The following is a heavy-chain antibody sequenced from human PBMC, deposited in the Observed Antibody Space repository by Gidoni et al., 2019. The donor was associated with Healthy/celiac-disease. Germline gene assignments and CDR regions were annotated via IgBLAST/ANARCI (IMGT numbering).Heavy chain of an antibody. Sequence: QVQLVESGGGGVQPGRSLRLSCAASGFTFSSYAMHWVRQAPGKGLEWVAVISYDGSNKYYADSVKGRFTISRDNSKNTLYLQMNSLRAEDTAVYYCARDLSSGWYVDYWGQGTLVTVSS. CDR1: GFTFSSYA. CDR2: ISYDGSNK. D-gene: IGHD6-19*01. CDR3: ARDLSSGWYVDY. J-gene: IGHJ4*02. V-gene: IGHV3-30*04.